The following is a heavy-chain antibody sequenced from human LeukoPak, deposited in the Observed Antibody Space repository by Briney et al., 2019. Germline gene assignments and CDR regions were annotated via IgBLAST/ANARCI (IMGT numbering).Heavy chain of an antibody. CDR3: ARDWMGYCSSNSCYLYYMDV. Sequence: GGSLRLSCAASGFTFSSYWMSWVRQAPGKGLEWVANIREDGSEKDYVDSVRGRFTISRDNARNSLYLQMNSLRAEDTAVYYCARDWMGYCSSNSCYLYYMDVWGKGTTVTVSS. CDR2: IREDGSEK. D-gene: IGHD2-2*01. CDR1: GFTFSSYW. V-gene: IGHV3-7*01. J-gene: IGHJ6*03.